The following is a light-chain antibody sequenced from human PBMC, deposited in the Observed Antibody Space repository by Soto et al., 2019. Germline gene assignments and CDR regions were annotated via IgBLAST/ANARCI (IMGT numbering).Light chain of an antibody. V-gene: IGLV2-14*01. Sequence: SALPQPASVSGSPGQSITISCPGTSSDFGIYNSISWYQQYPGKAPKLLIHDISNRPSGVSNRFSGSKSGNTASLTISGLQADDEADYYCSSFTSSISYVFGSGTKVTV. J-gene: IGLJ1*01. CDR2: DIS. CDR3: SSFTSSISYV. CDR1: SSDFGIYNS.